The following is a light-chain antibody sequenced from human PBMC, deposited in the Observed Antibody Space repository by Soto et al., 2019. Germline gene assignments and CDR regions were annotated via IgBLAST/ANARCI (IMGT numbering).Light chain of an antibody. CDR2: GAS. V-gene: IGKV3-20*01. J-gene: IGKJ5*01. CDR1: QSVSSSY. Sequence: EIVLTQSPSTLSLSPGERATLSCRASQSVSSSYLAWYQQKPGQAPRLLIYGASSRATGIPDRFSGSGSGTDFTLTISRLEPEDFAVYYCQQYCSSLSITFGQGTRLEIK. CDR3: QQYCSSLSIT.